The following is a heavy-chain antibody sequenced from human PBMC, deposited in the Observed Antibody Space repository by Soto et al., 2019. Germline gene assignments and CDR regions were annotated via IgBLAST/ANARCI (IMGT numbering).Heavy chain of an antibody. CDR1: GFTFSSYE. J-gene: IGHJ5*02. D-gene: IGHD3-3*01. CDR3: ARSGSRLIESGYDFWSGSRYNWFDP. CDR2: ISSSGSTI. V-gene: IGHV3-48*03. Sequence: EVQLVESGGGLVQPGGSLRLSCAASGFTFSSYEMNWVRQAPGKGLEWVSYISSSGSTIYYADSVKGRFTISRDNAKNSLYLQMNSLRAEDTAVYYCARSGSRLIESGYDFWSGSRYNWFDPWGQGTLVTVSS.